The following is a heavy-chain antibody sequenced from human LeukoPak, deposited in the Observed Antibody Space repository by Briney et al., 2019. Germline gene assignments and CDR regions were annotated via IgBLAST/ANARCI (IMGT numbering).Heavy chain of an antibody. CDR3: ARTEAFCSDTSCSNWFDP. Sequence: PSGTLSLTCAVSGGSVGRSNWWNWVRQPPGKGLEWVGEIHHSGSTNYNPSLKSRVTMSVDKSKNQFSLKLSSVTAADTAVYYCARTEAFCSDTSCSNWFDPWGQGTLVTVSS. CDR2: IHHSGST. V-gene: IGHV4-4*02. CDR1: GGSVGRSNW. J-gene: IGHJ5*02. D-gene: IGHD2-2*01.